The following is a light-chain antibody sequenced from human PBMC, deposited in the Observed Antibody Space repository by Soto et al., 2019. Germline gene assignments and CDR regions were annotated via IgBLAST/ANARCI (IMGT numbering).Light chain of an antibody. V-gene: IGKV1-27*01. Sequence: DIQMTQSPSSLSASLGERATITCRASQGINNILAWYQQRPGKVPKLLIYGSSTWPSGVPARFSGSGSGTDFTLTISSLQPEDIATYYCQKYDSEPPGTFGQGTKVEIK. CDR1: QGINNI. J-gene: IGKJ1*01. CDR3: QKYDSEPPGT. CDR2: GSS.